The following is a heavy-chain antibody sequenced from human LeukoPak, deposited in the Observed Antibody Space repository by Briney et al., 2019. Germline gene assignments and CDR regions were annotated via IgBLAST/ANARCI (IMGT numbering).Heavy chain of an antibody. CDR3: ARHDYDSSGYYLAY. CDR2: IYYSGST. J-gene: IGHJ4*02. V-gene: IGHV4-59*08. Sequence: PSETLSLTCTVSGGSISSYYWSWIRQPPGKGLEWIGYIYYSGSTNYNPSLKSRVTISVDTSKNQFSLKLSSVTAADTAVYYCARHDYDSSGYYLAYWGQGTLVTVSS. D-gene: IGHD3-22*01. CDR1: GGSISSYY.